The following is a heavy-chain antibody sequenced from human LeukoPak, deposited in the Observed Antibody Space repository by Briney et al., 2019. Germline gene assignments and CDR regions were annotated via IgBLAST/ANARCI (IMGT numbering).Heavy chain of an antibody. V-gene: IGHV4-30-4*08. CDR1: GGSISSGDYY. D-gene: IGHD4-17*01. J-gene: IGHJ5*02. CDR3: AREGTTVTTREWFDP. Sequence: SQTLSLTCTVSGGSISSGDYYWSWIRQPPGKGLEWIGYIYYSGSTYYNPSLKSRVTISVDTSKNQCSLKLSSVTAADTAVYYCAREGTTVTTREWFDPWGQGTLVTVSS. CDR2: IYYSGST.